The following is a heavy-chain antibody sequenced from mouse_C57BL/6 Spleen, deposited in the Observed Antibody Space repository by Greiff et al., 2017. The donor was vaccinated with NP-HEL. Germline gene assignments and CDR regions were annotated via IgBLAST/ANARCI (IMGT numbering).Heavy chain of an antibody. CDR1: GFTFSDYY. CDR3: ARDWGSLDY. CDR2: INYDGSST. J-gene: IGHJ2*01. D-gene: IGHD1-1*02. Sequence: EVKLMESEGGLVQPGSSMKLSCTASGFTFSDYYMAWVRQVPEKGLEWVANINYDGSSTYYLDSLKSRFIISRDNAKNILYLQMSSLKSEDTATYYCARDWGSLDYWGQGTTLTVSS. V-gene: IGHV5-16*01.